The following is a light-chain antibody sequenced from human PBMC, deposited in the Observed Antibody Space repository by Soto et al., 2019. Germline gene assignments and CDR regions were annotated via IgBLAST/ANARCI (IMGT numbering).Light chain of an antibody. Sequence: QSVLTHPPSSSGSPGQSVTISCTGTSSDVGGYKDVSWYQQHPGKAPKLMIFEVNKRPSGVPDRFSGSKSGNTASLTVSGLQAEDEADYYCSSYAGINNLGVFGTGTKLTVL. CDR3: SSYAGINNLGV. CDR1: SSDVGGYKD. V-gene: IGLV2-8*01. J-gene: IGLJ1*01. CDR2: EVN.